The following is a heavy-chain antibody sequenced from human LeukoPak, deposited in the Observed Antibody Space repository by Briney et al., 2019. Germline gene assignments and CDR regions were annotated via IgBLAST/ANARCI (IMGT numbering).Heavy chain of an antibody. V-gene: IGHV1-69*13. D-gene: IGHD3-22*01. J-gene: IGHJ4*02. CDR2: IIPIFGTA. CDR3: AREGYYYDSSGYY. Sequence: GASVKVSCKASGGTFSSYAISWVRQAPGQGLEWMGGIIPIFGTANYAQKFQGRVTITADESTSTAYMELSSLRSEDTAVYYCAREGYYYDSSGYYWGQGTLVTVSS. CDR1: GGTFSSYA.